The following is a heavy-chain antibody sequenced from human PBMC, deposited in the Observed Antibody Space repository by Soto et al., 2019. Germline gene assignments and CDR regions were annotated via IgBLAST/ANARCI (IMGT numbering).Heavy chain of an antibody. J-gene: IGHJ4*02. CDR2: IGGGGGTT. CDR1: GFTFSGYA. Sequence: GGSLRLSCAASGFTFSGYAMSWVRQAPGRGLEWVSVIGGGGGTTFYADSVTGRFTISRDNSKHTLYLQMNSLRAEDTAVYYCAKDRGYSGYDILGVFDYWGQGALVTVSS. V-gene: IGHV3-23*01. D-gene: IGHD5-12*01. CDR3: AKDRGYSGYDILGVFDY.